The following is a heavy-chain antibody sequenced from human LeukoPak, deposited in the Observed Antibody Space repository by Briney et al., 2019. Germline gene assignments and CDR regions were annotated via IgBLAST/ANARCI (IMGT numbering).Heavy chain of an antibody. V-gene: IGHV1-8*01. CDR3: ARDESPENWFDP. J-gene: IGHJ5*02. CDR1: GYTFTSYD. CDR2: MNPNSGNT. Sequence: GASVKVSCKASGYTFTSYDINWVRQATGQGLEWMGWMNPNSGNTGYAQKFQGRVTMTRNTSISTAYMELRSLRSDDTAVYYCARDESPENWFDPWGQGTLVTVSS.